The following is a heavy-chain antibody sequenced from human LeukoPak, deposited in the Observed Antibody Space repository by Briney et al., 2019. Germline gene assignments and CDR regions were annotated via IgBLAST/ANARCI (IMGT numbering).Heavy chain of an antibody. CDR1: GFTFSDYY. D-gene: IGHD3-22*01. CDR2: ISSSGSTI. Sequence: KPGGSLRLSCAASGFTFSDYYMSWIRQAPGKGLEWVSFISSSGSTIYYADSVKGRFTISRDNAKNSLYLQMNSLRAEDTAVYYCARVYDSSGYYNDYWGQGTLVTVSS. J-gene: IGHJ4*02. V-gene: IGHV3-11*01. CDR3: ARVYDSSGYYNDY.